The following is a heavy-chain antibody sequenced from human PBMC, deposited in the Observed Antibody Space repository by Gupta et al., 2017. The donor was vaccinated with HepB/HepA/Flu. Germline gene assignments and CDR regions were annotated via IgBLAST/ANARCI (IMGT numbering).Heavy chain of an antibody. J-gene: IGHJ4*02. V-gene: IGHV3-53*01. CDR1: GFTVSSNY. Sequence: EVQLVESGGGLIQPGGSLRLSCAASGFTVSSNYMSWVRQAPGKGLEWVSVIYSGGSTDYTDAVKGRFTISRDNSKNTLYLQMNSLRAEDTAVYYCARGTGYNYGFDYWGQGSLVTVSS. D-gene: IGHD5-18*01. CDR3: ARGTGYNYGFDY. CDR2: IYSGGST.